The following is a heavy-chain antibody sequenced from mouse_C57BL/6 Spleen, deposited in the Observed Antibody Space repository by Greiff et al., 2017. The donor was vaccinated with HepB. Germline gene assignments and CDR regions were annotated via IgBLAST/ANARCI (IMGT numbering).Heavy chain of an antibody. J-gene: IGHJ4*01. CDR2: IYPGDGDT. D-gene: IGHD1-1*01. CDR3: ANYGSSGYAMDY. CDR1: GYAFSSSW. V-gene: IGHV1-82*01. Sequence: VKLQQSGPELVKPGASVKISCKASGYAFSSSWMNWVKQRPGKGLEWIGRIYPGDGDTNYNGKFKGKATLTADKSSSTAYMQLSSLTSEDSAVYFCANYGSSGYAMDYWGQGTSVTVSS.